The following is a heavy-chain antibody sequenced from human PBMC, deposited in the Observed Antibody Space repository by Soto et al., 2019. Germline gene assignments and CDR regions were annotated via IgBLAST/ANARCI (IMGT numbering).Heavy chain of an antibody. V-gene: IGHV3-30*18. CDR3: AQVPRYTVTPPDDY. D-gene: IGHD4-17*01. J-gene: IGHJ4*02. CDR2: ISYDGTNK. CDR1: GLIFGRYG. Sequence: QVQLVESGGGVVQPERSVRLSCVASGLIFGRYGMQWVRQAPGGGREGVAVISYDGTNKYYADSVKGRFTISRDNSKNTLWLQMNSLRAEDTAVYYCAQVPRYTVTPPDDYWGQGTLVTVSS.